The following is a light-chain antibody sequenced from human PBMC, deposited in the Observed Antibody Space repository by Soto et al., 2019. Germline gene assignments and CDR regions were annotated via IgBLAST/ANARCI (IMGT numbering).Light chain of an antibody. J-gene: IGKJ1*01. CDR1: QSVSSIY. V-gene: IGKV3-20*01. CDR2: GAS. Sequence: EIVLTQSPGTLSLSPGERATLSCRASQSVSSIYLAWYHQKPGQAPRLLIYGASSRATGIPDRFSGNGSGSDFTLISSRLEPEDFEVYYCQQYGSSRWTVGQGTKVVI. CDR3: QQYGSSRWT.